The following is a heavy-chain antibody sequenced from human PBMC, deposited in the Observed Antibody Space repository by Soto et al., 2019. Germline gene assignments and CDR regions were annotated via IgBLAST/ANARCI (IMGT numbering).Heavy chain of an antibody. V-gene: IGHV4-28*03. CDR2: IYYSGST. CDR1: GWSISSSNC. Sequence: ENLSVTCAVSGWSISSSNCWGWIRQPPGKGLEWIGYIYYSGSTYYNPSLKSRVTMSVDTSKNQFSLKLSSVTAVDTAVYYCARGSSWYRDNWFGPWGQGTLVTFSS. CDR3: ARGSSWYRDNWFGP. J-gene: IGHJ5*02. D-gene: IGHD6-13*01.